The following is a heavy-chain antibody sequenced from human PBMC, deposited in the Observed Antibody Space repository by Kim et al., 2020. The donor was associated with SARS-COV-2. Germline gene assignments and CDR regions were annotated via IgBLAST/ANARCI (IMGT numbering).Heavy chain of an antibody. D-gene: IGHD2-2*02. V-gene: IGHV1-18*01. CDR2: ISAYNGNT. CDR3: ASLFRYCSSTSCFTNDY. Sequence: ASVKVSCKASGYTFTSYGISWVRQAPGQGLEWMGWISAYNGNTNNAQKLQGRVTMTTDTSTSTAYMELRSLRSDDTAVYYCASLFRYCSSTSCFTNDYWGQGTLVTVSS. CDR1: GYTFTSYG. J-gene: IGHJ4*02.